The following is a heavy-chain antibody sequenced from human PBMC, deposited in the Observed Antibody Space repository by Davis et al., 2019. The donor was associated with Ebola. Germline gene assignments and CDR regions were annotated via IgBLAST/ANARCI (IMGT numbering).Heavy chain of an antibody. CDR3: AKGLGSSGWYYFDY. CDR2: ISGSGDST. D-gene: IGHD6-19*01. V-gene: IGHV3-23*01. J-gene: IGHJ4*02. CDR1: GFTFSSYA. Sequence: PGGSLRLSCAASGFTFSSYAMNWVRQAPGKGLEWVSGISGSGDSTYYADSVKGRFTISRDNSKNTLYLQMNSLRAEDTAVYYCAKGLGSSGWYYFDYWGQGTPVTVSS.